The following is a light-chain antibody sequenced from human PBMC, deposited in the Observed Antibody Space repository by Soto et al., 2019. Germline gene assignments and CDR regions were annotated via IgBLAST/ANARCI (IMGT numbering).Light chain of an antibody. CDR1: QNINFY. Sequence: DIQMTQSPSTLSASVGDRVTITCRASQNINFYLAWYQQKPGKAPKLLIYKASTLESGVPSRFSGSGSGTDFTLTISSLQPDDFATYYCQQYNSYSYTFGQGTKLEI. V-gene: IGKV1-5*03. CDR2: KAS. J-gene: IGKJ2*01. CDR3: QQYNSYSYT.